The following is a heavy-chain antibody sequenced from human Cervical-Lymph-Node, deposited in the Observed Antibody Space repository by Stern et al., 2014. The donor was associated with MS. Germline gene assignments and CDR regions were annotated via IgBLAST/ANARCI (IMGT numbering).Heavy chain of an antibody. V-gene: IGHV5-51*01. Sequence: EVQLVESGAEVKKPGESLKISCKLSGYSFTIYYIAWVRQMPGKGLDWIGFIFPYDSDTTYSPSVQGQVTISADKSITTAYLQWSSLRASDTAMYYCARHVQGFDYWGQGTLVTVSS. J-gene: IGHJ4*02. CDR1: GYSFTIYY. CDR2: IFPYDSDT. CDR3: ARHVQGFDY.